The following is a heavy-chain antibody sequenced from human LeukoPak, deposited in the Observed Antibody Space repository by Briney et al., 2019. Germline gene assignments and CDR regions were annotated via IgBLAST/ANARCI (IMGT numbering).Heavy chain of an antibody. CDR2: INNSGGNI. CDR1: GFTFSTYG. V-gene: IGHV3-23*01. D-gene: IGHD3-10*01. CDR3: AKDSALNYFDY. Sequence: GGSLRLSCAASGFTFSTYGMSWVRQAPGKGLEWVSSINNSGGNIYYADSVKGRFTISRDNSKNTLYLQMNSLRAEDTAVYYCAKDSALNYFDYWGQGTLVTVSS. J-gene: IGHJ4*02.